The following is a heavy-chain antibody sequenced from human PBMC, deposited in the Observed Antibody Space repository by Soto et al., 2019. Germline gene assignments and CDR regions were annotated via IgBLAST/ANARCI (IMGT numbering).Heavy chain of an antibody. D-gene: IGHD1-26*01. CDR2: IYPGDSEI. CDR1: GYSFSRYW. Sequence: PWESLISCKGSGYSFSRYWIGWVRQIPGKGLEWMGIIYPGDSEIRYSPSFQGQVTISADTSISTAYLQWSSLKASDTAIYYCARRRGSGSDYYYNYGMGVWGQGTTVTVSS. CDR3: ARRRGSGSDYYYNYGMGV. J-gene: IGHJ6*02. V-gene: IGHV5-51*01.